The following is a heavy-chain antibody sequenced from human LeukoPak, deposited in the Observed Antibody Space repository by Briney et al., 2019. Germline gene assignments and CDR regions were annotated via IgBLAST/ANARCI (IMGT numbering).Heavy chain of an antibody. CDR3: ARLYGGNSNNYYCDY. CDR2: SYDSGST. V-gene: IGHV4-39*01. CDR1: GGSSSSSSYY. Sequence: PSEPLSLTCSLSGGSSSSSSYYWARSSQPPGKGLEWLGGSYDSGSTDGHSSLQSQGTISLDPYQNQFSLKLRSVTAPDTAVHYCARLYGGNSNNYYCDYWGQGTLVTVSS. D-gene: IGHD4-23*01. J-gene: IGHJ4*02.